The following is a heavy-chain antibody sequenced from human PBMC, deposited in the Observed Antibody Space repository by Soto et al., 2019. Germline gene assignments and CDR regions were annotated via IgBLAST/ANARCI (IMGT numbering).Heavy chain of an antibody. J-gene: IGHJ4*02. CDR1: GFTFTDAW. V-gene: IGHV3-15*01. CDR2: IKTKTYGATT. Sequence: PGGSLRLSCXASGFTFTDAWMNWVRRAPGKGLEWVGRIKTKTYGATTDYAASMKGRFIISRDDSKNMLYLQMNSLKTEDSAVYYCNTDRYYSPIDQWGQGTLVT. CDR3: NTDRYYSPIDQ. D-gene: IGHD4-4*01.